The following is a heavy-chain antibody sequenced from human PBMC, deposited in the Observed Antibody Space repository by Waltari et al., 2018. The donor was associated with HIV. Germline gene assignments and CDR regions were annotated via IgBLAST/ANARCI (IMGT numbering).Heavy chain of an antibody. V-gene: IGHV4-34*01. D-gene: IGHD3-16*02. CDR2: INHSGST. CDR3: ARGKGVITFGGVIAGFDY. J-gene: IGHJ4*02. Sequence: QVQLQQWGAGLLKPSETLSLTCAVYGGSFSGYYWSWIRQPPGMGLEWIGEINHSGSTNYNPSLKSRVTISVDTSKNQFSLKLSSVTAADTAVYYCARGKGVITFGGVIAGFDYWGQGTLVTVSS. CDR1: GGSFSGYY.